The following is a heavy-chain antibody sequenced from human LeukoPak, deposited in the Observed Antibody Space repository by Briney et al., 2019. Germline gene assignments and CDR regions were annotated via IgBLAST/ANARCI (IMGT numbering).Heavy chain of an antibody. Sequence: SETLSLTCAVHGGSFSGYYWSWIRQPPGKGLEWIGEINHSGSTNYNPSLKSRVTISVDTSKNQFSLKLRSVTAADTAVYYCARGLIDDYYDSSGYYYYYYGMDVWGQGTTVTVSS. CDR3: ARGLIDDYYDSSGYYYYYYGMDV. CDR1: GGSFSGYY. D-gene: IGHD3-22*01. J-gene: IGHJ6*02. V-gene: IGHV4-34*01. CDR2: INHSGST.